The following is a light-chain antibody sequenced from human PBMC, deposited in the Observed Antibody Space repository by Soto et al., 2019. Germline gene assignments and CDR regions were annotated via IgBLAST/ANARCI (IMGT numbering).Light chain of an antibody. Sequence: AIQMTQSPSSLSASVGDRVTITCRASQGIRNDLDWFQQKPGKAPKLLIYAASNLQSGVPARFSGSGSVTDFTLTISTPQTEYCATSYCLQKYFYPLTFGPGTKVYIK. V-gene: IGKV1-6*01. J-gene: IGKJ3*01. CDR1: QGIRND. CDR2: AAS. CDR3: LQKYFYPLT.